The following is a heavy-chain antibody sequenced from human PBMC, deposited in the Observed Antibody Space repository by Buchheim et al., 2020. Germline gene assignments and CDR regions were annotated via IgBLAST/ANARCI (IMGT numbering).Heavy chain of an antibody. CDR1: GFTFNTYT. Sequence: EVQLVESGGGLVQPGGSLRLSCAASGFTFNTYTMNWVRQAPGKGLECVSSISSSSTIIYYVDSVKGRFTISRDNAKNSLSLQMNSLRAEDTAVYYCARSRAGDYWGQGTL. J-gene: IGHJ4*02. CDR3: ARSRAGDY. CDR2: ISSSSTII. V-gene: IGHV3-48*01. D-gene: IGHD6-19*01.